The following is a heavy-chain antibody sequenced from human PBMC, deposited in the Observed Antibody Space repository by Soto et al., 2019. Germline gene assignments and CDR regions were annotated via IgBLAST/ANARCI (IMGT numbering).Heavy chain of an antibody. Sequence: ASVKVSCKASGYTFTCYYMHWVRQAPGQGLEWMGWINPNSGGTNYAQKFQGWVTMTRDTSISTAYMELSRLRSDDTAVYYCARGYYYDSSGYYYFDYWGHGTLVTVSS. V-gene: IGHV1-2*04. CDR1: GYTFTCYY. CDR3: ARGYYYDSSGYYYFDY. CDR2: INPNSGGT. D-gene: IGHD3-22*01. J-gene: IGHJ4*01.